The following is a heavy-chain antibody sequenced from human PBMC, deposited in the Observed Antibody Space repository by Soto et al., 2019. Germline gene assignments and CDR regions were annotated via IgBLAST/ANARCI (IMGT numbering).Heavy chain of an antibody. CDR2: ISYDGSNK. CDR1: GFTFSSYA. Sequence: QVQLVESGGGVVQPGRSLRLSCAASGFTFSSYAMHWVRQAPGKGLEWVAVISYDGSNKYYADSVKGRFTISRDNSKNTVYLQMNSLRAEDTAVYYCGNGGELLGNDYWGQGTLVTVSS. J-gene: IGHJ4*02. CDR3: GNGGELLGNDY. D-gene: IGHD1-26*01. V-gene: IGHV3-30-3*01.